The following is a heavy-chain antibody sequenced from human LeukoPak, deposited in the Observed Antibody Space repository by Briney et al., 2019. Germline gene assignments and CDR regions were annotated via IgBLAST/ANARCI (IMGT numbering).Heavy chain of an antibody. V-gene: IGHV3-33*06. CDR2: IWYDGSNK. CDR1: GFTFSSYG. J-gene: IGHJ3*02. CDR3: AKEKPNPYSSSWYVIDAFDI. Sequence: GRSLRLSCAASGFTFSSYGMHWVRQAPGKGLEWVAAIWYDGSNKYYADSVKGRFTISRDNSKNTLYLQMNSLRAEDTAVYYCAKEKPNPYSSSWYVIDAFDIWGQGTMVTVSS. D-gene: IGHD6-13*01.